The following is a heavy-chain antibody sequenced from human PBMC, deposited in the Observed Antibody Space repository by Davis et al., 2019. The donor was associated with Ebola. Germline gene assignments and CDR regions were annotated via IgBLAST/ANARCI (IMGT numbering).Heavy chain of an antibody. CDR2: INHSGST. V-gene: IGHV4-34*01. Sequence: MPSETLSLTCAVYGGSFSGYYWSWIRQPPGKGLEWIGEINHSGSTNYNPSLKSRVTISVDTSKNQFSLKLSSVTAADTAVYYCARHFTYYDFWSGYPGVAWFDPWGQGTLVTVSS. J-gene: IGHJ5*02. CDR3: ARHFTYYDFWSGYPGVAWFDP. D-gene: IGHD3-3*01. CDR1: GGSFSGYY.